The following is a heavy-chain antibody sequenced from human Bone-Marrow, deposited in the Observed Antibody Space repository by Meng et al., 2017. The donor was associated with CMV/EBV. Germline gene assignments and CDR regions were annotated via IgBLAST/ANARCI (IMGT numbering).Heavy chain of an antibody. J-gene: IGHJ4*02. CDR2: ISDSSDYT. CDR3: AGADGLRIVGTTLDY. CDR1: GFTFSSYS. Sequence: GESLKISCAISGFTFSSYSMNWVRQAPGKGLEWVSSISDSSDYTYYADSVKGRFTISRDNAKKSLHLQMNNLRAEDTAVYFCAGADGLRIVGTTLDYWGRGTLVTVSS. V-gene: IGHV3-21*01. D-gene: IGHD1-26*01.